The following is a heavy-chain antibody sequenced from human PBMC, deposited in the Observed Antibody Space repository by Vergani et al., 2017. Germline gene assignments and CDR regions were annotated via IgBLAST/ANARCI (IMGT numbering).Heavy chain of an antibody. CDR1: GFTFSSHG. CDR3: ARWGNEKRRTS. D-gene: IGHD1-1*01. J-gene: IGHJ5*02. CDR2: IWYDGSNK. V-gene: IGHV3-33*01. Sequence: QVQLVESEGGVVQPGRSLTLSCVASGFTFSSHGMHWVRQAPGKGLEWVAVIWYDGSNKYYGDSVKGRFTISRDNSKNTLYLQMNSLRVEDTAVYYCARWGNEKRRTSWGQGTLVTVSS.